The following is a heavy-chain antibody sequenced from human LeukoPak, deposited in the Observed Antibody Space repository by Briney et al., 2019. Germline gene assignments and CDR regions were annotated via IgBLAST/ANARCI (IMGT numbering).Heavy chain of an antibody. V-gene: IGHV4-34*01. J-gene: IGHJ4*02. CDR3: ARGRGAARFVTIEFDY. Sequence: PSETLSLTCAVYGGSFSGYHWSWIRQPPGKGLEWIGVINHRGSTNYNPSLKSRVTMSVDTSKNQFSLKLSSVTAADTAGYYCARGRGAARFVTIEFDYWGQGALVTVSS. D-gene: IGHD6-6*01. CDR2: INHRGST. CDR1: GGSFSGYH.